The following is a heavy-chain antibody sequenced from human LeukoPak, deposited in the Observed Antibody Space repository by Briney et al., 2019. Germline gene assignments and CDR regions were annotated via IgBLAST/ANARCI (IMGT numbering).Heavy chain of an antibody. Sequence: SVKVSCKASGGTFSSYAINWVRQAPGQGLEWLGRIIPVIGTAHYAQKFQGRVTIIADKSTTIAYMDLNSLTSEDTAVYYCARDDGYSSSYWYFDLWGRGTLVTVSS. V-gene: IGHV1-69*06. CDR2: IIPVIGTA. CDR3: ARDDGYSSSYWYFDL. D-gene: IGHD6-6*01. J-gene: IGHJ2*01. CDR1: GGTFSSYA.